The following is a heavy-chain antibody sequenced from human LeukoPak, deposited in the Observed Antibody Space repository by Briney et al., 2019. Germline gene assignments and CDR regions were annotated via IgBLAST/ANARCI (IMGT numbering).Heavy chain of an antibody. CDR3: ARALRVAGLGGWFDP. J-gene: IGHJ5*02. CDR2: INHSGST. D-gene: IGHD6-19*01. CDR1: GGSFSGYY. Sequence: SETLSLTCAVYGGSFSGYYWSWIRQPPGKGLEWIGEINHSGSTNYNPSLKSRVTISVDTSKNQFSLKLSSVTAADTAVYYCARALRVAGLGGWFDPWGQGTLVTVSS. V-gene: IGHV4-34*01.